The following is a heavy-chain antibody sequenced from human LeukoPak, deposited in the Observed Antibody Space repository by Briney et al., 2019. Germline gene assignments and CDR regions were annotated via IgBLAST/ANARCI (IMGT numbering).Heavy chain of an antibody. CDR1: GFTFNTFN. CDR2: ITSGGDYI. D-gene: IGHD3-9*01. CDR3: ARGHYDVLAASYKWTPDY. J-gene: IGHJ4*02. V-gene: IGHV3-21*01. Sequence: GGSLRLSCAASGFTFNTFNLNWVRQAPGKGLEWVSSITSGGDYIYYADSVKGRFTTSRDNAKNSLSLQLNSLRVEDTAVYYCARGHYDVLAASYKWTPDYWGQGTLVTVSS.